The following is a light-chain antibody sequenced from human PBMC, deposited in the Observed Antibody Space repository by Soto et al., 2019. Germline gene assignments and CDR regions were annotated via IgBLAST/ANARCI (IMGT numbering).Light chain of an antibody. V-gene: IGKV3-20*01. CDR3: QQYGSSQT. CDR1: QSVSSSY. CDR2: GAS. Sequence: EIVVTQSPGPLSLSPGERATLACRASQSVSSSYLAWYQQKPGQAPRLLIYGASSRATGIPDRFSGSGSGTDFTLTISRLEPEDFAVYYCQQYGSSQTFGQGTKVEIK. J-gene: IGKJ1*01.